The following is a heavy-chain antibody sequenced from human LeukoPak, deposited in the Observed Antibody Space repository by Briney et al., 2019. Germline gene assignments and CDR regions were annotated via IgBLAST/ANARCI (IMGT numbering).Heavy chain of an antibody. Sequence: ASVKVSCKASGYTFSDYAVHWVRQAPGQRLEWMGWINAGNGYTKYSPTFQGRVTIGRDTSASTVYMELSSLRSEDTAVYYCARDRGAVAGNFDLWGQGTLVTVSS. CDR1: GYTFSDYA. J-gene: IGHJ4*02. V-gene: IGHV1-3*01. D-gene: IGHD6-19*01. CDR2: INAGNGYT. CDR3: ARDRGAVAGNFDL.